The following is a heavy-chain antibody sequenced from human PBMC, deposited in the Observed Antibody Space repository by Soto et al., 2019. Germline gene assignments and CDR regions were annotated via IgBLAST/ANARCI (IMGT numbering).Heavy chain of an antibody. V-gene: IGHV1-18*01. D-gene: IGHD2-21*02. CDR2: ISAYNGNR. Sequence: QVQLVQSGAEVKKPGASVKVSCKASGYTFTNFGISWVRQAPGQGLEWMGWISAYNGNRNYAQNFQGRVTMTTDTSTMVVYRELSSLRSDDAAVLYGARGVTPIDYWGQGTLVTVSS. CDR3: ARGVTPIDY. CDR1: GYTFTNFG. J-gene: IGHJ4*02.